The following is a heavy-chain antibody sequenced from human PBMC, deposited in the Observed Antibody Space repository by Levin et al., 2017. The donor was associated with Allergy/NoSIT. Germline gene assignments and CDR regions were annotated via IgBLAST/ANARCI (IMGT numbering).Heavy chain of an antibody. Sequence: PGGSLRLSCAASGFTFSSFWMHWVRQAPGKGLVWVSRINTDGSRTDYADSVKGRFTISRDNAKNTLYLQMNSLRVEDTAVYYCARDYGGSRGHWGQGTLVTVSS. D-gene: IGHD1-26*01. CDR1: GFTFSSFW. V-gene: IGHV3-74*01. CDR3: ARDYGGSRGH. J-gene: IGHJ4*02. CDR2: INTDGSRT.